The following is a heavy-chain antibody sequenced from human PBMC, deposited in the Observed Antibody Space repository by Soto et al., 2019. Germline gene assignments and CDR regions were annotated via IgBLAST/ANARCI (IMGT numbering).Heavy chain of an antibody. Sequence: SETLSLTCTVSGGSISSGGYYWSWIRQHPGKGLEWIGYIYYSGSTYYNPSLKSRVTISVDTSKNQFSLRLSSVTAADTAVYYCARFEDTAMGYFDYWGQGTLVTVSS. D-gene: IGHD5-18*01. CDR1: GGSISSGGYY. CDR2: IYYSGST. J-gene: IGHJ4*02. CDR3: ARFEDTAMGYFDY. V-gene: IGHV4-31*03.